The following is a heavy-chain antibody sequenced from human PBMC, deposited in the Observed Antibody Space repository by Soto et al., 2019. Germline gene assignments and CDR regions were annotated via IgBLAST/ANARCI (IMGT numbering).Heavy chain of an antibody. CDR3: AKASGYCSSSTCSRLIYYYYGMDV. D-gene: IGHD2-2*01. CDR2: IKQDGGDK. Sequence: GSLRLSCAASGFTFSSYWMSWVRQAPGKGLEWVANIKQDGGDKYYADSVKGRFTISRDNSKNTLYLQMNSLRAEDTAVYYCAKASGYCSSSTCSRLIYYYYGMDVWGQGTTVTVSS. CDR1: GFTFSSYW. J-gene: IGHJ6*02. V-gene: IGHV3-7*01.